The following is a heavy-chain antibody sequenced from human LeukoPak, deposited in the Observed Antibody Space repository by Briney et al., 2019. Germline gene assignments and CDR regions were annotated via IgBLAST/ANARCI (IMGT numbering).Heavy chain of an antibody. V-gene: IGHV4-59*10. CDR2: IYTSGST. CDR3: AIHNYGSGSSNWFDP. CDR1: GGSFSGYH. J-gene: IGHJ5*02. Sequence: RTSETLSLTCAVYGGSFSGYHWIWIRQPAGKGLEWIGHIYTSGSTNYNPSLRSRVTISVDTSKNQFSLKLSSVTAADTAVYYCAIHNYGSGSSNWFDPWGQGTLVTVSS. D-gene: IGHD3-10*01.